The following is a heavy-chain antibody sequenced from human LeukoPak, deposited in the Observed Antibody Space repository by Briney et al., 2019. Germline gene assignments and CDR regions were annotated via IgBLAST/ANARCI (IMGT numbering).Heavy chain of an antibody. Sequence: SETLSLTCAVYGGSFSGYYWSWIRQPPGKGLGWIGEINHSGSTNYNPSLKSRVTILVDTSKNQYSLKLSSVTAADTAVYYCARGHSPVTTKVSYFQHWGQGTLVTVSS. CDR3: ARGHSPVTTKVSYFQH. CDR2: INHSGST. J-gene: IGHJ1*01. V-gene: IGHV4-34*01. CDR1: GGSFSGYY. D-gene: IGHD4-17*01.